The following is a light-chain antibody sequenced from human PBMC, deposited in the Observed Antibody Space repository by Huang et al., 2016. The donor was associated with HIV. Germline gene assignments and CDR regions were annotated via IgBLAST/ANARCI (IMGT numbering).Light chain of an antibody. CDR2: GAS. CDR3: QQYNNWLA. Sequence: ATLSCRASQTVNSNLAWYQHKPGQAPRLLIYGASTRATGVPARFSGSGSGTKFTLTISSLQSEDFAVYYCQQYNNWLAFGQGTKVEIK. J-gene: IGKJ1*01. V-gene: IGKV3-15*01. CDR1: QTVNSN.